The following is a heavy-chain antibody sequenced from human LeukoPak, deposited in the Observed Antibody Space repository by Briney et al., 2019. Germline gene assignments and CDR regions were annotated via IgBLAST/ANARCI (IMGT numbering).Heavy chain of an antibody. D-gene: IGHD2-2*01. J-gene: IGHJ4*02. CDR2: IYHSGST. CDR3: ARAGQGYCTSASCYLSLDY. CDR1: GGSISSGDSY. V-gene: IGHV4-39*07. Sequence: PSETLSLTCTVSGGSISSGDSYWSWIRQPPGKGLEWIVQIYHSGSTNYNPSLKSRVAISVDKSKNQFSLNLNSVTAADTAVYYCARAGQGYCTSASCYLSLDYWGQGTLVTVSS.